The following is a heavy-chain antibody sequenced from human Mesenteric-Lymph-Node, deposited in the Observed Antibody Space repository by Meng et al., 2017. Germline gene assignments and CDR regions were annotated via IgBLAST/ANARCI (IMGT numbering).Heavy chain of an antibody. Sequence: GGSLRLSCAVSGFTFSSYAMTWVRQAPGKGLEWVSAISGSGSSTYYADSVKGRFTISRDNSKNTLYLQMNSLRVEDTAVYYCGKDSRGLSVRAFDIWGQGTVVTVSS. CDR3: GKDSRGLSVRAFDI. CDR2: ISGSGSST. CDR1: GFTFSSYA. V-gene: IGHV3-23*01. D-gene: IGHD3-3*01. J-gene: IGHJ3*02.